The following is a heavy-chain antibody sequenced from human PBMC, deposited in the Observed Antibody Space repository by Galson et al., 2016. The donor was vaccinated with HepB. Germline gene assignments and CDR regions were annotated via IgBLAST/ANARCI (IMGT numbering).Heavy chain of an antibody. Sequence: SLRLSCAVSGFTSRDYSMHWVRQAPGKRLEYVSAITANGDATFYADSVQGRFTISRDNSKNTFYLQMTSLRSEDTAIYYCMSPYYGDYKNFWGQGTLVTVSS. CDR2: ITANGDAT. J-gene: IGHJ4*02. V-gene: IGHV3-64D*06. D-gene: IGHD4-17*01. CDR3: MSPYYGDYKNF. CDR1: GFTSRDYS.